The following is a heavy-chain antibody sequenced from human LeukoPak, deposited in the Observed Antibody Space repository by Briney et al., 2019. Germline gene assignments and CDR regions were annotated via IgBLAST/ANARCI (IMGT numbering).Heavy chain of an antibody. V-gene: IGHV3-30*04. CDR3: ARDQAEYSSSWHDY. D-gene: IGHD6-13*01. Sequence: GGSLRLSCAASGVTFSSYAMHWVRQAPGKGLEWVAVISYDGSNKYYADSVKGRFTISRDNSKNTLYLQMNSLRAEDTAVYYCARDQAEYSSSWHDYWGQGTLVTVSS. CDR1: GVTFSSYA. CDR2: ISYDGSNK. J-gene: IGHJ4*02.